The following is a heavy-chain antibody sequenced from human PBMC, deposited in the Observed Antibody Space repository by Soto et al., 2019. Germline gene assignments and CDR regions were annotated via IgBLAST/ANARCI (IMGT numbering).Heavy chain of an antibody. CDR1: GDSVSINSAS. Sequence: SQTLSLTCTISGDSVSINSASWNWIRQSPSRGLEWLGRTYYRSKCYSDCSVSVKIEITITPETSKNQFSLQLDSVTPEDTAGYYCERGYGGSRDVWGKGTTVTVS. CDR2: TYYRSKCYS. D-gene: IGHD5-12*01. CDR3: ERGYGGSRDV. V-gene: IGHV6-1*01. J-gene: IGHJ6*03.